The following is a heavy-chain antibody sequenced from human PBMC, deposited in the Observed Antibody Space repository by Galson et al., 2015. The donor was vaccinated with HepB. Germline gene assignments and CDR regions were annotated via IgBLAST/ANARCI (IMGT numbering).Heavy chain of an antibody. CDR2: IGWHSGNI. CDR1: GFAFDDYA. J-gene: IGHJ4*02. Sequence: SLRLSCAASGFAFDDYAFYWVRQPPGKGLEWVSGIGWHSGNIGYADSVRGRFTVSRDDARNSLYLQMNSLRPEDTALYYCAMAHRYSGYALFDYWGQGTRVTVSS. CDR3: AMAHRYSGYALFDY. D-gene: IGHD5-12*01. V-gene: IGHV3-9*01.